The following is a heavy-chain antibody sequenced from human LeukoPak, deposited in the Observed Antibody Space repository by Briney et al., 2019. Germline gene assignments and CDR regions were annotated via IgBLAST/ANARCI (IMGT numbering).Heavy chain of an antibody. CDR3: AREGTGTLTYYMDV. V-gene: IGHV3-74*01. Sequence: GGSLRLSCAASGFTFSSYWMHWVRQAPGKGLVWVSRINSDGSSTSYADSVKGRFTISRDNAKNTLYQQMNSLRAEDTAVYYCAREGTGTLTYYMDVWGKGTTVTVSS. CDR2: INSDGSST. CDR1: GFTFSSYW. J-gene: IGHJ6*03. D-gene: IGHD1-1*01.